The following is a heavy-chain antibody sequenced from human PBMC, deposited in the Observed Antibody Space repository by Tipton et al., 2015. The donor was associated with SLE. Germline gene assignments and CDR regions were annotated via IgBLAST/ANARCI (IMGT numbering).Heavy chain of an antibody. J-gene: IGHJ3*02. CDR1: GYTFTGYY. CDR3: ARGPGAARKGFDI. CDR2: INPNSGGT. D-gene: IGHD6-6*01. Sequence: QSGAEVKKPGASVKVSCKASGYTFTGYYMHWVRQAPGQGLEWMGWINPNSGGTNYAQKFQGRVTMTRDTSISTAYMELSSLRSEDTAVDYCARGPGAARKGFDIWGQGTMVTVSS. V-gene: IGHV1-2*02.